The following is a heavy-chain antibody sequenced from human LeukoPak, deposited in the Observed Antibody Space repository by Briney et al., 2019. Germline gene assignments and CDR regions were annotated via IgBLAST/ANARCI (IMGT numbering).Heavy chain of an antibody. Sequence: KTGGSLRLSCAASGFTFSDYYMSWIRQAPGKGLEWVSYITSSSSYTNYADSVKGRFTISRDNAKNSLYLRMNSLRAEDTAVYYCARVYSYDSTGYFDYYFDYWGQGTLVTVSS. V-gene: IGHV3-11*05. CDR2: ITSSSSYT. J-gene: IGHJ4*02. CDR1: GFTFSDYY. CDR3: ARVYSYDSTGYFDYYFDY. D-gene: IGHD3-22*01.